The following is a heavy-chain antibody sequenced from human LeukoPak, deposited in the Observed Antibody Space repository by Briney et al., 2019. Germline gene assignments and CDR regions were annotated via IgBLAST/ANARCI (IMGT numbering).Heavy chain of an antibody. D-gene: IGHD6-19*01. CDR3: AKEGRGAVAD. CDR2: ISYDGSNK. V-gene: IGHV3-30*18. Sequence: GRSLRLSCAACGFTFSSYGMHWVRQAPGKGLEWVAVISYDGSNKYYADSVKGRFTISRDNSKNTLYLQMNSLRAEDTAVYYCAKEGRGAVADWGQGTLVTVSS. CDR1: GFTFSSYG. J-gene: IGHJ4*02.